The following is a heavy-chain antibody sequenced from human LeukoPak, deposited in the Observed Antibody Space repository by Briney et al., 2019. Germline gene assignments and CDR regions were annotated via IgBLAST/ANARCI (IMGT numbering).Heavy chain of an antibody. J-gene: IGHJ3*02. CDR1: GFTFSSYG. V-gene: IGHV3-33*01. Sequence: PGRSLRLSCAASGFTFSSYGMHWVRQAPGKGLEWVAVIWYDGSNKYYADSVKGRFTISRDNSKNTLYLQMNSLRAEDTAVYYCARDSLHYPNYDILTGYDALDIWGQGTMVTVSS. CDR3: ARDSLHYPNYDILTGYDALDI. CDR2: IWYDGSNK. D-gene: IGHD3-9*01.